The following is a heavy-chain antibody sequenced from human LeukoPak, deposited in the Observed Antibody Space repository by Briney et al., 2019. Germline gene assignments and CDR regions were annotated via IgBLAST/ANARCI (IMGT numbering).Heavy chain of an antibody. Sequence: PSETLSLTCTISNESISSSSWNWIRQPAGKALEWIGRIYVSGSTNYNPSLKSRVSMSLDTSKNQFSLKLTSVTAADTAVHYCARELKPPYGYYYYYYMDVWGKGTAVTVS. CDR1: NESISSSS. V-gene: IGHV4-4*07. CDR3: ARELKPPYGYYYYYYMDV. J-gene: IGHJ6*03. CDR2: IYVSGST. D-gene: IGHD3-10*01.